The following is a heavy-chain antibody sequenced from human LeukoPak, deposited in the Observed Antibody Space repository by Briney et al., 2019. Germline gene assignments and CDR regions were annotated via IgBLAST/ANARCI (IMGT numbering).Heavy chain of an antibody. V-gene: IGHV4-59*01. CDR1: GGSISSYY. J-gene: IGHJ3*02. CDR2: IYYSGST. Sequence: SETLSLTCTVSGGSISSYYWSWIRQPPGKGLEWIGYIYYSGSTNYNPSLKSRVTISVDTSKNQFSLKLSSVTAADTAVYYCARSRLPRPGGYDLWPAIWGQGTMVTVSS. D-gene: IGHD5-12*01. CDR3: ARSRLPRPGGYDLWPAI.